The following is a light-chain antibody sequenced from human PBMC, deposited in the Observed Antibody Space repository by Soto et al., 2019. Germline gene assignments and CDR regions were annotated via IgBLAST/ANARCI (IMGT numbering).Light chain of an antibody. V-gene: IGKV3-20*01. J-gene: IGKJ1*01. Sequence: EVVFTHSSATLSSSPGERATLSFSDSKSVTSTYFAWYQQKPRKAPRHLMYGVSSRATGISDRFSGSRDGTDFTLTISRLEPADFAGYYCHEYVRWTFGQGTKVDIK. CDR2: GVS. CDR3: HEYVRWT. CDR1: KSVTSTY.